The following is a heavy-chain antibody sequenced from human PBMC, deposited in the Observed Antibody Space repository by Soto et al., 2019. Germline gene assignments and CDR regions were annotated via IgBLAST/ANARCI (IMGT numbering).Heavy chain of an antibody. CDR2: IDSSGEK. V-gene: IGHV2-26*01. CDR1: GLSISDSEMG. D-gene: IGHD6-19*01. Sequence: QVTLKESGPVLVKPTETLTLRCTVSGLSISDSEMGVSWIRQPPGKALEWLAHIDSSGEKSYRTFLKSRLTISKDTSKSQIVLIMTNMDPADTGTYYCARRHLAVAVSPGFDPWGQGILVTVSS. CDR3: ARRHLAVAVSPGFDP. J-gene: IGHJ5*02.